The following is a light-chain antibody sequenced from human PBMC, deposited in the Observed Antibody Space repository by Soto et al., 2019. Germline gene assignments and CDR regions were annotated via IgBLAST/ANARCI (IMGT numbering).Light chain of an antibody. Sequence: QAELTQPASVPGPPGQSTTISCTGTSSDVCGYNYVSWYQQHPGKAPKLMIYDVSNRPSGVSNRFSGSKSGNTASLTISGLQAEDEADYYCSSYKSSSTLYVFGTGTKVTVL. CDR3: SSYKSSSTLYV. J-gene: IGLJ1*01. CDR2: DVS. CDR1: SSDVCGYNY. V-gene: IGLV2-14*01.